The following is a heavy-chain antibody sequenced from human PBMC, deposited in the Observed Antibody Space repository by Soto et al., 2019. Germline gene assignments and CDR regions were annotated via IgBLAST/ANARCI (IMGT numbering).Heavy chain of an antibody. D-gene: IGHD1-1*01. CDR2: IYPGDSDT. CDR3: AMQPSPWYGTLFDI. J-gene: IGHJ3*02. CDR1: GYSFPSYW. V-gene: IGHV5-51*01. Sequence: RESLKISCRGSGYSFPSYWIGWVRQMPGTGLEWMGIIYPGDSDTRYSPSFQGQVTISADKSISTAYLQWSSLKASDTAMYYCAMQPSPWYGTLFDISGQGTTVIV.